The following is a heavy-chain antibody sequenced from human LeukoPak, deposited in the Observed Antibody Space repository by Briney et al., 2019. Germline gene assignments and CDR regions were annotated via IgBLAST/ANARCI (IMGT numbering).Heavy chain of an antibody. CDR3: ARLGYGGSGWYFDY. J-gene: IGHJ4*02. CDR1: GFTFSSYS. Sequence: PGGSLRLSCAASGFTFSSYSMNWVRQAPGKGLEWVAGIRHDESNKYFTDSVKGRFTISRDSSKNTLYLQMNSLRPEDTAVYYCARLGYGGSGWYFDYWGQGTLVTVSS. V-gene: IGHV3-33*08. CDR2: IRHDESNK. D-gene: IGHD6-19*01.